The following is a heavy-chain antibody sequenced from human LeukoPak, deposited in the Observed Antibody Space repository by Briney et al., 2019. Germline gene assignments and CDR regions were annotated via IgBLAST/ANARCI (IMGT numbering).Heavy chain of an antibody. Sequence: GGSLRLSCAASGFTFSSYGMHWVRQAPGKGLEWVAVIWYDGSNKYYADSVKGRFTISRDNSKNTLYLQMNSLRAEDTAVYYCARDPFTRDYYFDYWGQGTLVTVSS. CDR3: ARDPFTRDYYFDY. CDR2: IWYDGSNK. CDR1: GFTFSSYG. D-gene: IGHD2-2*01. J-gene: IGHJ4*02. V-gene: IGHV3-33*01.